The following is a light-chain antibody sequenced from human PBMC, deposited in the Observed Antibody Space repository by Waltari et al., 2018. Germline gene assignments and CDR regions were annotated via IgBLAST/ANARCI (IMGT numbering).Light chain of an antibody. J-gene: IGLJ2*01. Sequence: QSALTQPPSASGSPGQSVTISCTGTSRDAGGYNWVAWYQQHPGKAPKLLIYDVSYRPSGVPDRFSGSKSGDTASLTVSGLQAEDEADYYCGSFAGNNFYDVVFGGGTKLTVL. CDR2: DVS. V-gene: IGLV2-8*01. CDR1: SRDAGGYNW. CDR3: GSFAGNNFYDVV.